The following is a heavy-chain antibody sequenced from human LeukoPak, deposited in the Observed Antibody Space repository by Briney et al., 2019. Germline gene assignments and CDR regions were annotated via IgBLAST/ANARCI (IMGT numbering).Heavy chain of an antibody. Sequence: GESLKISCKGSGYSFTSYWIGWVRQMPGKGLEWLGIINPGDSDTRYSPSFQGQVTISADKSISTAYLHWNSLKASDTAMYYCARQRYSYGSVDYWGQGTLVTVSS. CDR2: INPGDSDT. V-gene: IGHV5-51*01. D-gene: IGHD5-18*01. CDR3: ARQRYSYGSVDY. CDR1: GYSFTSYW. J-gene: IGHJ4*02.